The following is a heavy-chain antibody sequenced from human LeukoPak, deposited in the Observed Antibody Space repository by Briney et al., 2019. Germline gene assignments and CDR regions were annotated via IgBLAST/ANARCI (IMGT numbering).Heavy chain of an antibody. CDR2: ISGSSSDI. CDR1: GFTFSGYD. D-gene: IGHD3-10*02. J-gene: IGHJ6*04. V-gene: IGHV3-21*01. CDR3: AELGITMIGGV. Sequence: GGSLRLSCAASGFTFSGYDMNWVRQAPGKGLEWVSSISGSSSDIYYADSMKGRFTISRDNGKNSLYLQMNSLRAEDTAVYYCAELGITMIGGVWGKGTTVTISS.